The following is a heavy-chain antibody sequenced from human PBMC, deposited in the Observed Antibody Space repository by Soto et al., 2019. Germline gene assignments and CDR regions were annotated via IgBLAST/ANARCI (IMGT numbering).Heavy chain of an antibody. J-gene: IGHJ3*02. CDR2: INTSGGST. V-gene: IGHV1-46*01. CDR1: VYSFTGYY. Sequence: XSVKVSCKASVYSFTGYYMHWVRQAPGQGLEWMGIINTSGGSTSYAQKFQGRVTMTRDTSTSTVYMELSSLRSEDTAVYYCASHYYGSGSYYNAFDIWGQGTMVTVSS. D-gene: IGHD3-10*01. CDR3: ASHYYGSGSYYNAFDI.